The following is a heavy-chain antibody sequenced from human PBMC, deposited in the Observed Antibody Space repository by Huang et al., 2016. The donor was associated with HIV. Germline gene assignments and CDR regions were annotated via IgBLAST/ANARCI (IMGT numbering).Heavy chain of an antibody. CDR2: IIPRFGVT. CDR1: GVSFSDYA. D-gene: IGHD3-16*01. J-gene: IGHJ4*03. V-gene: IGHV1-69*10. CDR3: AREGQNWLGKPFGALAF. Sequence: QAQLVQSGAAVMKPGSSVRVSCKASGVSFSDYAFSWVRRAPGQGLDWMGGIIPRFGVTSYAPRLQGRVTISADKSSNTVYLELTSLRSGDTAVYYCAREGQNWLGKPFGALAFWGQGTEVIVSS.